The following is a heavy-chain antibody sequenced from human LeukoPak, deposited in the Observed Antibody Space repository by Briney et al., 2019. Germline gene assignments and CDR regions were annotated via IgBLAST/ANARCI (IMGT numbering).Heavy chain of an antibody. V-gene: IGHV5-51*01. CDR1: GYSFATYW. CDR2: IYPGESQI. D-gene: IGHD2-2*01. J-gene: IGHJ4*02. Sequence: GGSLKISCKTSGYSFATYWIAWVRQLPGKGLEWVGYIYPGESQIRYSPSFQGRVTISADRSISTAYLQWRSLKASDTAIYYCARHIIVDDTSSHFDTWGQGTWVTVSS. CDR3: ARHIIVDDTSSHFDT.